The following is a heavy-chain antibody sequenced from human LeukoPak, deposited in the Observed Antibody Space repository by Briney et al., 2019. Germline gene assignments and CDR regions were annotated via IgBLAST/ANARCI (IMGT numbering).Heavy chain of an antibody. V-gene: IGHV1-2*02. Sequence: EASVKVSCKASGYTFTGYYMHWVRQAPGQGLEWMGWINPNSGGTNYAQKFQGRVTMTRDTSISTACMELSRLRSDDTAVYYCARDPGALPFDIWGQGTMVTVSS. D-gene: IGHD3-10*01. CDR1: GYTFTGYY. J-gene: IGHJ3*02. CDR3: ARDPGALPFDI. CDR2: INPNSGGT.